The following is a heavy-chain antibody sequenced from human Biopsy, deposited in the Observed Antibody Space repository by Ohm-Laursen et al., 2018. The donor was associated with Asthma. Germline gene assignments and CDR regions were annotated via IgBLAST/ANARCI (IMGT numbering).Heavy chain of an antibody. CDR2: IMTVFGTT. D-gene: IGHD6-19*01. J-gene: IGHJ6*02. V-gene: IGHV1-69*13. Sequence: VKISCKAPGGTFSNFAISWVRQAPGQGLEWLGGIMTVFGTTNYAQKFQGRVTTTADESTSTAYMEVTSLRSEDTAIYYCARCQVGYSSGWSLLLKKIYYSGMDVWGQGTAVTVSS. CDR1: GGTFSNFA. CDR3: ARCQVGYSSGWSLLLKKIYYSGMDV.